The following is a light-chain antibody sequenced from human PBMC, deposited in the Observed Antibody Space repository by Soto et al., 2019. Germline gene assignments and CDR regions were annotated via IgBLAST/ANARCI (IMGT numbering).Light chain of an antibody. Sequence: IVVTQSRCRLSLYPDERATLSCRASQSVSSIYLAWYQHKPGQTPRLLIYDTSTRATGVPARFSGSMSGTEFTLTINILQSEDVALYYCQRSKILLISF. V-gene: IGKV3D-7*01. CDR2: DTS. J-gene: IGKJ2*03. CDR1: QSVSSIY. CDR3: QRSKILLIS.